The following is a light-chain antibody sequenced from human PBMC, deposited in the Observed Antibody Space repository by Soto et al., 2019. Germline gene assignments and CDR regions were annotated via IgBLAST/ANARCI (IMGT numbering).Light chain of an antibody. CDR3: LQHSAYPYS. V-gene: IGKV1-17*01. CDR1: HGISNY. CDR2: VAS. Sequence: IQMPQSPSSLSASVGDRVTLTFRASHGISNYLNWFQHKPGKAPRRLISVASTLQSGVPSRCIGSRSATEFTLTISGLPPQDFATYYCLQHSAYPYSFGQGAKLEIK. J-gene: IGKJ2*03.